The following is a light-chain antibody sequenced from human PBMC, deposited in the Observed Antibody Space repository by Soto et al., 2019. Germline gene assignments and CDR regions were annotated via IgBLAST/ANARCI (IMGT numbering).Light chain of an antibody. CDR2: DAS. CDR3: QQHKTYPFT. CDR1: QGISSA. V-gene: IGKV1-13*02. J-gene: IGKJ5*01. Sequence: AIQLTQSPSSLSASVGDRVSITCRASQGISSALAWYQHKPGKAPKILIYDASSLQSGVPSRFSGSESGTECTLTISSLQPDDFATYYCQQHKTYPFTFGQGTRLEIK.